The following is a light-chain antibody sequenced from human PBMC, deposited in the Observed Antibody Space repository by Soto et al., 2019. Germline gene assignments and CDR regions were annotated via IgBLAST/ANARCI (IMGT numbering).Light chain of an antibody. Sequence: QSVLTQPASVSGSPGQSITISCTGTSSDIGGYNYVSWYQQHPGKAPKLLIYEVSNRPSGVSNRFSGSKSDNTASLTISGLQAEDEADYYCSSCRGRSTYVFGTGTKLTVL. J-gene: IGLJ1*01. CDR2: EVS. CDR3: SSCRGRSTYV. CDR1: SSDIGGYNY. V-gene: IGLV2-14*01.